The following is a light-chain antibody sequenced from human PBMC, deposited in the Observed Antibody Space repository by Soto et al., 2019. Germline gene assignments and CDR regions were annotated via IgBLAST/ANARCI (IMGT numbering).Light chain of an antibody. CDR3: QQSYSLRGT. J-gene: IGKJ1*01. V-gene: IGKV1-39*01. CDR2: AAS. Sequence: DIQMTQSPSTLSASVVDRVTITCRASQSISSYLNWYQQKPGKAPKLLIYAASSLQSGVPSRFSGSGSGTDFTLTISSLQPEDFATYFCQQSYSLRGTFGQGTKVDIK. CDR1: QSISSY.